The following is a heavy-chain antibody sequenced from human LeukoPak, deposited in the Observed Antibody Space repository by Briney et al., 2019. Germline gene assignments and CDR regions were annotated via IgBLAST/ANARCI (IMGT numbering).Heavy chain of an antibody. D-gene: IGHD3-9*01. J-gene: IGHJ3*02. CDR3: ARHGYDILTGSI. V-gene: IGHV4-59*08. CDR2: IYCSGST. CDR1: GGSISSYY. Sequence: SSETLSLTCTVSGGSISSYYWSWIRQPPGEGLEWIGYIYCSGSTNYNPSLKSRVTISVDTSKNQFSLRLSSVTAADTAVYYCARHGYDILTGSIWGQGTMVTVSS.